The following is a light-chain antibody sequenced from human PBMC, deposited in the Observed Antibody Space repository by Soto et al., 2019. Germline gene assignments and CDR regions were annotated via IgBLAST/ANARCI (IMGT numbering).Light chain of an antibody. CDR1: SSDVGGYNF. CDR3: SSYTTSSTLV. V-gene: IGLV2-14*01. CDR2: EVT. J-gene: IGLJ3*02. Sequence: QSALTQPASVSGSLGQSITISCTGTSSDVGGYNFVSWYQLHPGKAPKLMIFEVTYRPSGVSNRFSGSKSGSTASLTISGLQAEDEADYYCSSYTTSSTLVFGGGTKLTVL.